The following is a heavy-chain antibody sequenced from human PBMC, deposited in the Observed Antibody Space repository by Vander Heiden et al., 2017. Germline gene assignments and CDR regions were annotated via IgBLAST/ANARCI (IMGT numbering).Heavy chain of an antibody. J-gene: IGHJ4*02. CDR2: IKSKTDGGTT. CDR3: TTIDGDGDYAY. V-gene: IGHV3-15*07. D-gene: IGHD4-17*01. CDR1: SNAW. Sequence: SNAWMNWVRQAPGKGLEWVGRIKSKTDGGTTDYAAPVKGRFTISRDHSKNTLYLQMNSLKTEDTAVYYCTTIDGDGDYAYWGQGTLVTVSS.